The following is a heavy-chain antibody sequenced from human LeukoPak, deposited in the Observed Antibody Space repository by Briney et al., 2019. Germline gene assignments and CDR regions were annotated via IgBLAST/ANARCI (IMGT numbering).Heavy chain of an antibody. CDR2: IYYSGST. V-gene: IGHV4-59*01. CDR3: ARTTEGGYTYGYFYYYYMDV. CDR1: GGSISGDY. Sequence: SETLSLTCAVSGGSISGDYWSWIRQPPGKGLEWIGYIYYSGSTNYNPSLKSRVTISVDTSKNQFSLKLSSVTAADTAVYYCARTTEGGYTYGYFYYYYMDVWGKGTTVTISS. D-gene: IGHD5-18*01. J-gene: IGHJ6*03.